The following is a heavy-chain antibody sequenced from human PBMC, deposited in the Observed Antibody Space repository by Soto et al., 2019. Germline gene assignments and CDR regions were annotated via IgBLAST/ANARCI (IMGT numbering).Heavy chain of an antibody. J-gene: IGHJ6*02. V-gene: IGHV4-34*01. CDR2: INHSGST. D-gene: IGHD1-26*01. CDR1: GGSFSGYY. CDR3: ARGTTYYYYYGMDV. Sequence: SETLSLTCAVYGGSFSGYYWSWIRQPPGKGLEWIGEINHSGSTNYNPSLKSRVTISVDTSKNQFSLKLSSVTAADTAVYYCARGTTYYYYYGMDVWGQGTTVTSP.